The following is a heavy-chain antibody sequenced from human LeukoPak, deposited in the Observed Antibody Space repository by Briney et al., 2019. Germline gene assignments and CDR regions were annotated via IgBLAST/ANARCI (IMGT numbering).Heavy chain of an antibody. Sequence: ASVKVSCKASGYTFTSYDINWVRQATGQGLEWMGWMNPNSGNTGYAQKLQGRVTMTRNTSISTAYMELSSLRSEDTAVYYCARGGGITIFGLMIWYNWFDPWGQGTLVTVSS. D-gene: IGHD3-3*01. CDR2: MNPNSGNT. CDR1: GYTFTSYD. CDR3: ARGGGITIFGLMIWYNWFDP. J-gene: IGHJ5*02. V-gene: IGHV1-8*01.